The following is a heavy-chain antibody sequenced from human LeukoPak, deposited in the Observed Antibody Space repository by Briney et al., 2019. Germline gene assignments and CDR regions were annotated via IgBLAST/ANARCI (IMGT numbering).Heavy chain of an antibody. CDR2: IYYSGTT. CDR3: ARDDIIGRSGRPTNTRFDD. V-gene: IGHV4-59*01. Sequence: SETLSLTCTVSGGSISSSYWSWIRQPPGKGLEWIGYIYYSGTTKYNPFLKSRVTISVDTSKNHFSLKLRSVTAVDRSVYYCARDDIIGRSGRPTNTRFDDWGQGTLVTVSS. CDR1: GGSISSSY. D-gene: IGHD3-22*01. J-gene: IGHJ5*02.